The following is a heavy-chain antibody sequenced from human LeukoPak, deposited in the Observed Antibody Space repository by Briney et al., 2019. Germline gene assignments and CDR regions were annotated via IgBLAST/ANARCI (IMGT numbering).Heavy chain of an antibody. CDR2: ISTSGSNV. J-gene: IGHJ3*02. D-gene: IGHD4-23*01. CDR3: ARVRRGGRPTDAFEI. Sequence: PGGSLRLSCAASGFTFSDYYMSWIRQAPGKGLEWVSYISTSGSNVYYADSLRGRVTVSRDNADNSLYLQMNSLRAEDTAVYYCARVRRGGRPTDAFEIWGQGTMVTVSS. CDR1: GFTFSDYY. V-gene: IGHV3-11*01.